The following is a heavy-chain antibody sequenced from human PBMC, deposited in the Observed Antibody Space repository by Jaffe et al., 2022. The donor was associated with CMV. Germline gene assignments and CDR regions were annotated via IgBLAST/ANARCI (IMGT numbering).Heavy chain of an antibody. D-gene: IGHD5-18*01. CDR2: IKSKTDGGTT. Sequence: EVQLVESGGGLVKPGGSLRLSCAASGFTFSNAWMSWVRQAPGKGLEWVGRIKSKTDGGTTDYAAPVKGRFTISRDDSKKTLYLQMNSLKTEDTAVYYCTTGQASGYRRYYYYYYMDVWGKGTTVTVSS. J-gene: IGHJ6*03. CDR3: TTGQASGYRRYYYYYYMDV. CDR1: GFTFSNAW. V-gene: IGHV3-15*01.